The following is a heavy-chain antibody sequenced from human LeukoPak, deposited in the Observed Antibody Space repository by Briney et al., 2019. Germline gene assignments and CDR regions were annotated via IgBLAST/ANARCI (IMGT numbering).Heavy chain of an antibody. V-gene: IGHV3-48*03. J-gene: IGHJ5*02. CDR1: GFTFSIYE. Sequence: GGSLRLSCAASGFTFSIYEMNWVRQAPGKGLEWVSFISGSGSTIHFADSVKGRFTISRDNAKNSLYLQMNSLRGEDTAVYYCARGRWFDPWGQRTLVTVSS. CDR2: ISGSGSTI. CDR3: ARGRWFDP.